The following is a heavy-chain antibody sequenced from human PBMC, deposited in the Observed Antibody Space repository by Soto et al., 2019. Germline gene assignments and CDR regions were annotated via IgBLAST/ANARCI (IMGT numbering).Heavy chain of an antibody. V-gene: IGHV1-69*12. D-gene: IGHD6-13*01. Sequence: QVQLVQSGAEVRKPGSSVKVSCKASGGTFSSYAVSWVRQAPGQGLEWMGGIIPMFGTANYAQKFRGRVTIIADESTTTAYMELSSLTSEDTAVYYCAIEASRSGYGSNWYSYGMDVWGQGTTVTVSS. CDR2: IIPMFGTA. J-gene: IGHJ6*02. CDR1: GGTFSSYA. CDR3: AIEASRSGYGSNWYSYGMDV.